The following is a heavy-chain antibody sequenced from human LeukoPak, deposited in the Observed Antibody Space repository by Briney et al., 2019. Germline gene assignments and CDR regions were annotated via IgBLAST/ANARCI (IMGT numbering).Heavy chain of an antibody. D-gene: IGHD3/OR15-3a*01. Sequence: ASVKVSCKASGYTFTSYGISWVRQAPGQGLEWMGWINPNSGGTNYAQKFQGRVTMTRDTSISTAYMELSRLRSDDTAVYYCARCNVDDAFDIWGQGTMVTVSS. J-gene: IGHJ3*02. CDR2: INPNSGGT. V-gene: IGHV1-2*02. CDR1: GYTFTSYG. CDR3: ARCNVDDAFDI.